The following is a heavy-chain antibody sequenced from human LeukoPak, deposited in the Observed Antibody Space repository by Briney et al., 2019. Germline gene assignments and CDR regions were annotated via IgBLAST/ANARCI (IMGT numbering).Heavy chain of an antibody. Sequence: SETLSLTCTVSGGSIRSSTDYWGWIRQPPGKELEWIGSIYYSGSTYYNPSLKSRVTISVDTSKNQFSVKLSSVTAADTAVYYCVRSIRGYSSGWYYFDYWGQGTLITVSS. D-gene: IGHD6-19*01. J-gene: IGHJ4*02. CDR3: VRSIRGYSSGWYYFDY. CDR2: IYYSGST. CDR1: GGSIRSSTDY. V-gene: IGHV4-39*07.